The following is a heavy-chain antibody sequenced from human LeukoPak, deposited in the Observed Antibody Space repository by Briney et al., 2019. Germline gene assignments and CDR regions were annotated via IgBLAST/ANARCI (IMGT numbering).Heavy chain of an antibody. Sequence: PSETLSLTCTDSGGSISSAGYYWVWIRQAPEKGLEWIGSINYSGSTYYNPSLKSRVTAFVDASKNQFSLELRSVTAADTAVYYCARSGVSGYSSGYYGGGYYYMDVWAKGTTVTVSS. CDR2: INYSGST. V-gene: IGHV4-39*01. D-gene: IGHD6-19*01. CDR1: GGSISSAGYY. CDR3: ARSGVSGYSSGYYGGGYYYMDV. J-gene: IGHJ6*03.